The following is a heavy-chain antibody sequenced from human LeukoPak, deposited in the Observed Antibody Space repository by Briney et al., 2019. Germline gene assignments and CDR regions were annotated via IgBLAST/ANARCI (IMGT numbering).Heavy chain of an antibody. CDR2: INPNSGGT. V-gene: IGHV1-2*02. J-gene: IGHJ4*02. CDR3: AIFCGGDCHDY. Sequence: GASVKVSCTASGYTFTGYYMHWVRQTPGQGLEWMGWINPNSGGTNYAQKFQGRVTMTRDTSISTAYMELSRLRSHDTAVYYCAIFCGGDCHDYWGQGTLVTVSS. D-gene: IGHD2-21*02. CDR1: GYTFTGYY.